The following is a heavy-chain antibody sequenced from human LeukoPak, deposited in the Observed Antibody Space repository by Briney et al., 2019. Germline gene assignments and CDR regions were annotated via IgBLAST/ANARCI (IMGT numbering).Heavy chain of an antibody. CDR3: ARVQWFGELSGWFDP. J-gene: IGHJ5*02. V-gene: IGHV4-61*02. Sequence: PSQTLSLTCTVSGGSITSGNYYWSWIRQPAGKGLEWIGCIHTSGSTNYNPSLKSRVTMSVDTSKNQFSLKLSSVTAADTAVYYCARVQWFGELSGWFDPWGQGTLVTVSS. CDR1: GGSITSGNYY. D-gene: IGHD3-10*01. CDR2: IHTSGST.